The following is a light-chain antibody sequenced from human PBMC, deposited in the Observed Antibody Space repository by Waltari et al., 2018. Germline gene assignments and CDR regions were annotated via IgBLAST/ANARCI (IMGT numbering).Light chain of an antibody. CDR3: QQYNDWST. CDR1: QSVLYTSNNKNY. CDR2: WAS. Sequence: DIVMTQSPDSLAVSLGERATINCKSSQSVLYTSNNKNYLAWYQQKPGQPPKLLIYWASTRESGVPDRFSGSGSGTDFTLTISSLQAEDVAVYYCQQYNDWSTFGQGTKLEI. J-gene: IGKJ2*01. V-gene: IGKV4-1*01.